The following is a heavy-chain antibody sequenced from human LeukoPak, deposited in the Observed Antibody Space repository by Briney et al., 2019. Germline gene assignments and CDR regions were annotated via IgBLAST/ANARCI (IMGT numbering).Heavy chain of an antibody. Sequence: ASVKVSCKASGGTFSSYAISWVRQAPGQGLEWMGGIIPIFGTANYAQKFQGRVTITADKSTSTAYMELSSLRSEDTAVYYCARDNSVGDVAWWFDPWGQGTLVTVSS. J-gene: IGHJ5*02. D-gene: IGHD1-26*01. CDR1: GGTFSSYA. CDR2: IIPIFGTA. CDR3: ARDNSVGDVAWWFDP. V-gene: IGHV1-69*06.